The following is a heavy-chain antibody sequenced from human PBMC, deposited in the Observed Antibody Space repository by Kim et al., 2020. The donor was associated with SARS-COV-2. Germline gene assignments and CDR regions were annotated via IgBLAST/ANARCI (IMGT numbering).Heavy chain of an antibody. J-gene: IGHJ4*02. Sequence: ASEKVSCKASGYTFSGYYIHWVRQAPGQGLEWMGWINVDTNGGGTHFAQKFQGRVTMTRDTSISTAYMELTRLRSDDTAIYFCARDRGSSWPSYFDSWGQGTLVTVTS. V-gene: IGHV1-2*02. CDR1: GYTFSGYY. D-gene: IGHD6-13*01. CDR2: INVDTNGGGT. CDR3: ARDRGSSWPSYFDS.